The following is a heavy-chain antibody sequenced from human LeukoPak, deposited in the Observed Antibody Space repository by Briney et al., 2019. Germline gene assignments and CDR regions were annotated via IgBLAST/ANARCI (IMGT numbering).Heavy chain of an antibody. V-gene: IGHV3-23*01. Sequence: PRGSLRLSCAASGFTFSSYAMSWVRQAPGKGLEWVSAISGSGGSTYYADSVKGRFTISRDNSKNTLYLQMNSLRAEDTAVYYCAKERPYYYDSSGLVDYWGQGTLVTVSS. CDR1: GFTFSSYA. CDR2: ISGSGGST. D-gene: IGHD3-22*01. CDR3: AKERPYYYDSSGLVDY. J-gene: IGHJ4*02.